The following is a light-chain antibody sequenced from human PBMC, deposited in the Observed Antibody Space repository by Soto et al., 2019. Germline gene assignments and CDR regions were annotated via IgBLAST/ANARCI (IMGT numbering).Light chain of an antibody. Sequence: EIVLTQSPGTLSLSPGERATLSCRASQSVGSDYLAWYQQKPGQAPRLLIYGASSRATGIPDRFSGSASGTDFTLTISRLEPEDFAVYYCQQYGSSPTTFGPGTKVEVK. CDR3: QQYGSSPTT. CDR1: QSVGSDY. V-gene: IGKV3-20*01. J-gene: IGKJ3*01. CDR2: GAS.